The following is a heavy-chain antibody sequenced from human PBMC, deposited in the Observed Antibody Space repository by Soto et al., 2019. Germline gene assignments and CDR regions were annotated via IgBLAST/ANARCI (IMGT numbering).Heavy chain of an antibody. D-gene: IGHD2-15*01. CDR1: GGTFSTYA. CDR2: VIPIFGTP. V-gene: IGHV1-69*01. J-gene: IGHJ6*02. CDR3: ARSQGGSSSLAIYYYYYYGMDV. Sequence: VQLVQSGAEVKKPGSSVKVSCKAPGGTFSTYAISWVRQAPGQGLEWMGGVIPIFGTPKYAQKFQGRDTIPADESTSKGYMELRSLRSEDTAVYYCARSQGGSSSLAIYYYYYYGMDVWGQGTTVTVSS.